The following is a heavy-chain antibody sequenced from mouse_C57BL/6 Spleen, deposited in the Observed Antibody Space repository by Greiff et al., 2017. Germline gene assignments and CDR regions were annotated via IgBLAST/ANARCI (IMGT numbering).Heavy chain of an antibody. CDR2: ISSGSSTI. CDR3: ARGITTVEGAMDY. Sequence: EVQVVESGGGLVKPGGSLKLSCAASGFTFSDYGMHWVRQAPEKGLEWVAYISSGSSTIYYADTVKGRFTISRDNAKNTLFLQMTSLRSEDTAMYYCARGITTVEGAMDYWGQGTSVTVSS. D-gene: IGHD1-1*01. V-gene: IGHV5-17*01. J-gene: IGHJ4*01. CDR1: GFTFSDYG.